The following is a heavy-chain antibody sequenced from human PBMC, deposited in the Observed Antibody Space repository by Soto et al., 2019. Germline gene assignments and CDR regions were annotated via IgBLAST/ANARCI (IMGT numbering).Heavy chain of an antibody. V-gene: IGHV1-69*02. J-gene: IGHJ6*02. CDR2: IIPILDIP. CDR3: ASHFTGVLVLGASPPGGDNYGWDV. Sequence: QVQLVQSGAEVKKPGSSVKVSCKASGGTFSRYTISWVRQAPGQGLDWMGRIIPILDIPNYAQNFQGRVTITADKPTSTAYMELSSLRSDDTAVYYCASHFTGVLVLGASPPGGDNYGWDVWGQGTTVTVSS. D-gene: IGHD2-15*01. CDR1: GGTFSRYT.